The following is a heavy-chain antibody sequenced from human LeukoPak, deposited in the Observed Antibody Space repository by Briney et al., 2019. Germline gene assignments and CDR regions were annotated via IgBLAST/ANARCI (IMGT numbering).Heavy chain of an antibody. CDR1: GFTFSSYA. CDR2: ISGSGDNT. CDR3: AKGSYYDSSGSFYFDY. V-gene: IGHV3-23*01. J-gene: IGHJ4*02. Sequence: GGSLRLSCAASGFTFSSYAMSWVLQAPGKGLEWVSGISGSGDNTYYADSVKGRFTISRDNSKNTLYVQVNSLGTEDTAAYYCAKGSYYDSSGSFYFDYWGQGTLVTVSS. D-gene: IGHD3-22*01.